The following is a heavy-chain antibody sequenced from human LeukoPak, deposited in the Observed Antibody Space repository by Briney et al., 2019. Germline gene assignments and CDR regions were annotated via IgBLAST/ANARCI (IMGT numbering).Heavy chain of an antibody. Sequence: PSETLSLTCTVSGGSISSYYWSWIRQPPGKGLEWIGYIYYSGSTNYNPSLKSRVTISVDTSKNQSSLKLSSVTAADTAVYYCARDVGIVGASSWFDPWGQGTLVTVSS. V-gene: IGHV4-59*01. CDR3: ARDVGIVGASSWFDP. J-gene: IGHJ5*02. CDR2: IYYSGST. D-gene: IGHD1-26*01. CDR1: GGSISSYY.